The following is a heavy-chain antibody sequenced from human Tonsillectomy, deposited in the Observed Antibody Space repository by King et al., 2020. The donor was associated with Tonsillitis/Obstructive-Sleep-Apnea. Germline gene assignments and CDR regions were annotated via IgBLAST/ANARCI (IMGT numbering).Heavy chain of an antibody. J-gene: IGHJ4*02. Sequence: QLVQSGAEVKTPGASVKVSCKASGYTFTRYYIHWVRQARGQGLEWMGIINPSSGVKTYAQKFQGRVSMTTDTSASTVYLELSSLRSEDTAVYYCARDDNVGRYIDSWGQGTLVTVSS. D-gene: IGHD2-21*01. V-gene: IGHV1-46*01. CDR2: INPSSGVK. CDR3: ARDDNVGRYIDS. CDR1: GYTFTRYY.